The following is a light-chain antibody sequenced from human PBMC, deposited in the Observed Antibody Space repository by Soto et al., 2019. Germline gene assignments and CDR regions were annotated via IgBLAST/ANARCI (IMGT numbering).Light chain of an antibody. CDR3: QQYGSSPRT. CDR2: GAS. Sequence: EIVLTQSPGTLSLSPGERATLSRRASQSVSSSYLAWYQQKPGQAPRLPIYGASSRATGIPDRFSGSGSGTDFTLTISRLEPEDFAVYYCQQYGSSPRTFGQGTKVDIK. CDR1: QSVSSSY. J-gene: IGKJ2*01. V-gene: IGKV3-20*01.